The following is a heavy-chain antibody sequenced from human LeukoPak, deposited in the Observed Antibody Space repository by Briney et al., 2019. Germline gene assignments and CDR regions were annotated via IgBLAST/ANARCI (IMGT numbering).Heavy chain of an antibody. CDR3: ARLYAWDILTGSYTPGVDY. CDR1: GYTLTELS. Sequence: ASVKVSCKVSGYTLTELSMHWVRQAPGKGLEWMGGFDPEDGETIYAQKFQGRVTMTEDTSTDTAYMELSRLRSDDTAVYYCARLYAWDILTGSYTPGVDYWGQGTLVTVSS. CDR2: FDPEDGET. V-gene: IGHV1-24*01. J-gene: IGHJ4*02. D-gene: IGHD3-9*01.